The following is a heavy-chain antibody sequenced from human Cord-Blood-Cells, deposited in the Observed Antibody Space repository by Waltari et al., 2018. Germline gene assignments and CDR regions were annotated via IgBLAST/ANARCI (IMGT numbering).Heavy chain of an antibody. CDR3: ARQGAFDI. CDR2: IYYSGST. CDR1: SGSISSYY. J-gene: IGHJ3*02. V-gene: IGHV4-59*01. Sequence: QVQLQESGPGLVKPSETLSLTCTVSSGSISSYYWSWIRQPPGKGLEWIGYIYYSGSTNYNPSLKSRVTISVDTSKNQFSLKLSSVTAADTAVYYCARQGAFDIWGQGTMVTVSS.